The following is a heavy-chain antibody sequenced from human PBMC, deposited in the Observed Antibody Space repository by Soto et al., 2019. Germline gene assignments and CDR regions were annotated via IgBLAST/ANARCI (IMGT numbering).Heavy chain of an antibody. J-gene: IGHJ4*02. D-gene: IGHD5-12*01. CDR1: GGSISSSSCF. CDR3: VRHAQWIIRAY. V-gene: IGHV4-39*01. CDR2: MYYSGTT. Sequence: SETLSLTCTVSGGSISSSSCFWGWIRQPPGKGLEWIGSMYYSGTTYYNPSLKSRVTISVDTSKNQFSLKLSSVTAADTAVYYCVRHAQWIIRAYWGQGSLVTVSS.